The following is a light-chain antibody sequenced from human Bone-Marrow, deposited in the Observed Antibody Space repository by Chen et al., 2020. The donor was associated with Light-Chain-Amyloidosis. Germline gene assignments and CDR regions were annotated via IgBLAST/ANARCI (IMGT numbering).Light chain of an antibody. V-gene: IGLV3-21*03. Sequence: SYVLTQPPSVSVAPGKTARITCGGNNIGSKSMHWYQQKPGQAPVLVVYDDSDRPSGIPERISGSNSGNAATLTISRVEAGDEADYYCQVWDSSSDLRVFGGGTRLTVL. CDR2: DDS. J-gene: IGLJ3*02. CDR3: QVWDSSSDLRV. CDR1: NIGSKS.